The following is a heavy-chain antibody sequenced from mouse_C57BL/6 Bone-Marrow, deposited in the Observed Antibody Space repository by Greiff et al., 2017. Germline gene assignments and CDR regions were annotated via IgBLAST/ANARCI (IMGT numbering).Heavy chain of an antibody. CDR3: TRLGLFYWYFDV. D-gene: IGHD4-1*01. J-gene: IGHJ1*03. CDR1: GFNINDDY. CDR2: IDPDNGDT. V-gene: IGHV14-4*01. Sequence: EVKLMESGAELVRPGASVKLSCTASGFNINDDYMPWVKQRPEQGLAWIGWIDPDNGDTEYASKFQGKATITADPSSNTAYLQLSSLTSADTAVYYGTRLGLFYWYFDVWGTGTTVNVSS.